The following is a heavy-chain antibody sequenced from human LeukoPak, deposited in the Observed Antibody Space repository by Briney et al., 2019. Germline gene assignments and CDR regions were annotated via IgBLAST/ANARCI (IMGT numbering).Heavy chain of an antibody. Sequence: PGGSLRLSCAASGFTFSDYYMNWVRQAPGKGLEWVSSISGKSDKTFYGDSVKGRFTISRDNSKKTVYLQMDRLRGEDTALYYCAKVVTKFSFYFYEMDVWGHGTTVTVSS. J-gene: IGHJ6*02. V-gene: IGHV3-11*01. D-gene: IGHD2-21*02. CDR1: GFTFSDYY. CDR3: AKVVTKFSFYFYEMDV. CDR2: ISGKSDKT.